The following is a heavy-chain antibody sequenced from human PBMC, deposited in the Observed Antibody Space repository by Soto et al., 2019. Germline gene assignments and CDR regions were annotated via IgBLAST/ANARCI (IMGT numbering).Heavy chain of an antibody. J-gene: IGHJ6*02. Sequence: GGSLRLSCAASGFTFSSYAMSWVRQAPGKGLEWVSAISGSGGSTYYADSVKGRFTISRDNSKKTLYLQMNSLRAEDTAVYYCAKDRSDSSSWYGGYYYYYGMDVWGQGTTVTVSS. CDR2: ISGSGGST. CDR3: AKDRSDSSSWYGGYYYYYGMDV. V-gene: IGHV3-23*01. CDR1: GFTFSSYA. D-gene: IGHD6-13*01.